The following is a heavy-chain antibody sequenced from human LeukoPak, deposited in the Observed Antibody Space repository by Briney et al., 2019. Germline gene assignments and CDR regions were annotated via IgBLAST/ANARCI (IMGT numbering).Heavy chain of an antibody. CDR3: ARDDVVVPAAWD. D-gene: IGHD2-2*01. Sequence: LGASVKVSCKASGYTFTGYYMHWVRQAPGQGLEWMGWINPNSGGTNYAQKFQGRVTMTRDTSISTAYMELSRLRSDDTAVYYCARDDVVVPAAWDWGQGTLVTVSS. J-gene: IGHJ4*02. V-gene: IGHV1-2*03. CDR2: INPNSGGT. CDR1: GYTFTGYY.